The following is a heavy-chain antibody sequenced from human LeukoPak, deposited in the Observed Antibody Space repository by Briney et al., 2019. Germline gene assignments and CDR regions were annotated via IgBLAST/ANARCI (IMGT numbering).Heavy chain of an antibody. D-gene: IGHD3-22*01. J-gene: IGHJ4*02. CDR1: GGSFSGYY. CDR2: INHSGST. Sequence: SETLPLTCAVYGGSFSGYYWSWIRQPPGKGLEWSGEINHSGSTNYNPSLKSRVTISVDTSKNQFSLKLSSVTAADTAVYYCNYYDSSGYYRFDYWGQGTLVTVSS. V-gene: IGHV4-34*01. CDR3: NYYDSSGYYRFDY.